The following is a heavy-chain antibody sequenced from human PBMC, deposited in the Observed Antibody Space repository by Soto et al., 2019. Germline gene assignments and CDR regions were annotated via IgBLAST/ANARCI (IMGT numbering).Heavy chain of an antibody. J-gene: IGHJ5*02. CDR1: GLSITDSEMG. Sequence: QVTLKESGPVLVKPTETLTLRCTVSGLSITDSEMGVSWIRQQPGQPLEWLAHIDSSGEKSYRTFLKSRLAISKDTSKSQIVLTMTNMDPADTATYYCARRHLAVAVSPWFDPCGLGIPVTVSS. V-gene: IGHV2-26*01. CDR3: ARRHLAVAVSPWFDP. D-gene: IGHD6-19*01. CDR2: IDSSGEK.